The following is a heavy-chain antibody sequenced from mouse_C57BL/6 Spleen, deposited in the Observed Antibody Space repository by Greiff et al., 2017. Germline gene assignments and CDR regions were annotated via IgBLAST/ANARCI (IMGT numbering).Heavy chain of an antibody. Sequence: VQLQQSGPELVKPGASVKISCKASGYAFSSSWMNWVKQRPGKGLEWIGRIYPGDGDTNYNGKFKGKATLTADKSTSTAYMQRSSLTSEDSAVYFCAREADYDGYWGQGTTLTVSS. CDR2: IYPGDGDT. D-gene: IGHD2-4*01. CDR3: AREADYDGY. J-gene: IGHJ2*01. V-gene: IGHV1-82*01. CDR1: GYAFSSSW.